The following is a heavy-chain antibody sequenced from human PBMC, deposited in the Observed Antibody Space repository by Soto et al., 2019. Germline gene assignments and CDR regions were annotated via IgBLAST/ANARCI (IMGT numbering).Heavy chain of an antibody. CDR3: AKGPISPYGMDV. CDR2: IYSSGDRK. CDR1: GFTFSSYA. D-gene: IGHD3-3*01. Sequence: EEQLLESGGGLVQPGGSLRLSCAASGFTFSSYAMSWVRQAPGKGLEWVSSIYSSGDRKYFADSVKGRFTISRDNSKNTLYLQMNSLGAEDTAVSYCAKGPISPYGMDVWGQGTTVTVSS. V-gene: IGHV3-23*01. J-gene: IGHJ6*02.